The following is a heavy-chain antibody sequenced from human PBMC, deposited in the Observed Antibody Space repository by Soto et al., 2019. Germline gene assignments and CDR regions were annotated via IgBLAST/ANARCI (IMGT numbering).Heavy chain of an antibody. V-gene: IGHV5-10-1*01. CDR1: GYSFTSYW. CDR2: IDPSDSYT. Sequence: SLKISCKGSGYSFTSYWISWVRQMPGKGLEWMGRIDPSDSYTNYSPSFQGHVTISADKSISTAYLQWSSLKASDTAMYYCARRLAAAGTYYYYGMDVWGQGTTVTVSS. J-gene: IGHJ6*02. D-gene: IGHD6-13*01. CDR3: ARRLAAAGTYYYYGMDV.